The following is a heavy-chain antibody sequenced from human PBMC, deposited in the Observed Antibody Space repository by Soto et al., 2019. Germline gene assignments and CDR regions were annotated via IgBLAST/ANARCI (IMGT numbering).Heavy chain of an antibody. D-gene: IGHD2-21*02. CDR3: ARAEYCGGDCYFDAFDI. J-gene: IGHJ3*02. CDR1: GGTFSSYA. CDR2: IIPIFGTA. V-gene: IGHV1-69*06. Sequence: QVQLVQSGAEVKKPGSSVKVSCKASGGTFSSYAISWVRQAPGQGLELMGGIIPIFGTANYAQKFQGRVTITADKSKSTAYMELSSLRSEDTAVYYCARAEYCGGDCYFDAFDIWGQGTLVTGSS.